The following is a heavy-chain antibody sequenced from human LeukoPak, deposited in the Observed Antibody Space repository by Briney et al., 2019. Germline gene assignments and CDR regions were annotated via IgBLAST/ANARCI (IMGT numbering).Heavy chain of an antibody. CDR2: IYYSGST. V-gene: IGHV4-39*07. D-gene: IGHD6-13*01. Sequence: SQTLSLTCTVSGGSISSGGYYWGWIRQPPGKGLEWIGSIYYSGSTYYNPSLKSRVTISVDRSKNQFSLKLSSVTAADTAVYYCARVSGIAAAGTHFDWGQGTLVTVSS. J-gene: IGHJ4*02. CDR3: ARVSGIAAAGTHFD. CDR1: GGSISSGGYY.